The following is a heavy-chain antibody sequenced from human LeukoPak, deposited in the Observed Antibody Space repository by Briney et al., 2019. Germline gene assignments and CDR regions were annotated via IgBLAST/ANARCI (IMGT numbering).Heavy chain of an antibody. CDR3: AREMSTIQDLDY. V-gene: IGHV3-48*04. Sequence: PGGSLRLSCAASGFNFSRYSMNWVGQAPGKGLDWVSYISSSSTVYYADSLKGRFTISRDNAKKSLYLQMNSLRGYDTAVYYCAREMSTIQDLDYWGLGTLVTVSS. D-gene: IGHD5-24*01. CDR2: ISSSSTV. J-gene: IGHJ4*02. CDR1: GFNFSRYS.